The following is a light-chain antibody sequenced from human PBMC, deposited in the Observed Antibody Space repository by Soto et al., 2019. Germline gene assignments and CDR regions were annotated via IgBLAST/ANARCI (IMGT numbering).Light chain of an antibody. CDR2: LAS. Sequence: DIVMIQSPDSLAVSLGERATINCKSSQTFLYSSNIKNYLAWYQQKPGQSPKLLIYLASTRESGVPDRFSGSGSGTDFTLTITNLQAEDAAVYYCQQYYSIPYTFGQGTKLEIK. J-gene: IGKJ2*01. CDR3: QQYYSIPYT. CDR1: QTFLYSSNIKNY. V-gene: IGKV4-1*01.